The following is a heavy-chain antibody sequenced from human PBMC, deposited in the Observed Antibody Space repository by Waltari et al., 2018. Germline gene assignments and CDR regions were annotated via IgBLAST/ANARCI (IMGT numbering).Heavy chain of an antibody. CDR2: ISYDGSNK. D-gene: IGHD6-19*01. CDR3: AREDSSGGFDY. J-gene: IGHJ4*02. V-gene: IGHV3-30-3*01. CDR1: GFTFSIHA. Sequence: QVQLLASGGGVVQPGRSLRLPWADSGFTFSIHAMHAVRQAPGKGLEWVAVISYDGSNKYYADSVKGRFTISRDNSKNTLYLQMNSLRAEDTAVYYCAREDSSGGFDYWGQGTLVTVSS.